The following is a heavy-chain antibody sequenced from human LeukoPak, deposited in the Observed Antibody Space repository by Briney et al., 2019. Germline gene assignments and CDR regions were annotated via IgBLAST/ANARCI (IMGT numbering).Heavy chain of an antibody. V-gene: IGHV3-30*04. CDR2: ISYDGSNK. CDR1: GFTFSSYA. CDR3: ARASDPYFDY. Sequence: PGGSLRLSCAASGFTFSSYAMHWVRQAPGKGLEWVAVISYDGSNKYYADSVKGRFTISRDNSKNTLYLQMNSLRAEDTAVYYCARASDPYFDYWGQGTLVTVSS. J-gene: IGHJ4*02.